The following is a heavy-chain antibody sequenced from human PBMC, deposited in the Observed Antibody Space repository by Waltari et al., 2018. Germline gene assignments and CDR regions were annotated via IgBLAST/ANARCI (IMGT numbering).Heavy chain of an antibody. CDR2: IKTEGGTT. J-gene: IGHJ1*01. V-gene: IGHV3-15*07. CDR3: TTLPGYCRSTSCYEYFQH. Sequence: EVQLVESGGGLVKPGGSLRLSCAASGFTFSEAWMNWVRQAPGKGLEWVGGIKTEGGTTDYAAPGKGRFTVSRDDSKNTLYLQMNSLKIEDTAVYYCTTLPGYCRSTSCYEYFQHWGQGTLVTVSS. D-gene: IGHD2-2*03. CDR1: GFTFSEAW.